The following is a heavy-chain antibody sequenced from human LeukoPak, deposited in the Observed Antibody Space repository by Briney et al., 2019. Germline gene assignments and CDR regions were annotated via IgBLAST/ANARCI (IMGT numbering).Heavy chain of an antibody. CDR3: ASGYAKNAFDI. Sequence: SETLSLTCTVSGGSISSYYLSWIRQPPGKGLDWIGYIYNSGRTNYNPSLESRVTISGDTSKNQFSLKLTSVTAADTAVYYCASGYAKNAFDIWGQGTMVTVSS. J-gene: IGHJ3*02. CDR1: GGSISSYY. V-gene: IGHV4-59*01. D-gene: IGHD1-1*01. CDR2: IYNSGRT.